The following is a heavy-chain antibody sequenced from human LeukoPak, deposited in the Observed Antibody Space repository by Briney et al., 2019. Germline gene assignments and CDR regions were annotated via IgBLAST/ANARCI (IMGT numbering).Heavy chain of an antibody. CDR3: ARDPTTVVTTPYYFDF. CDR1: GGAITGHY. V-gene: IGHV4-59*11. CDR2: IYFNGMT. D-gene: IGHD4-23*01. Sequence: PSETLSLTCNVSGGAITGHYWSWLRQSPEKGLEWIGFIYFNGMTKYSPSLESRVTISVDTSKKQFSLKLSSVAAADTAVYYCARDPTTVVTTPYYFDFWGQGTLVTVSS. J-gene: IGHJ4*02.